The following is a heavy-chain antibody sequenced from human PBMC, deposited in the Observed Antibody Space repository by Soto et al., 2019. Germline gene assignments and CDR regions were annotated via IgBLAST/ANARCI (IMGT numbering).Heavy chain of an antibody. V-gene: IGHV1-69*13. J-gene: IGHJ6*02. CDR2: IIPIFGTA. CDR3: ARGAYCSSTSCYSIGVYYYYGMDV. CDR1: GGTFSSYA. D-gene: IGHD2-2*01. Sequence: SVKVSCKASGGTFSSYAISWVRQAPGQGLEWMGGIIPIFGTANYAQKFQGRVTITADESTSTAYMELSSLRSEDTAVYYCARGAYCSSTSCYSIGVYYYYGMDVWGQGTTVT.